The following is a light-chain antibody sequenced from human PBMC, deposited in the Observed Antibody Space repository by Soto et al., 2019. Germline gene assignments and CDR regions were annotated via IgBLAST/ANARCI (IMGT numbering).Light chain of an antibody. CDR3: QQYNNWPPRYT. CDR2: GAS. J-gene: IGKJ2*01. CDR1: QNVNSN. Sequence: EIVMTQSPATLSVSPGERATLSCRARQNVNSNLAWYQQKPGQAPRLLIYGASTRATAIPARFSGSGSGTEFTLTISSLQSEDFAVYYCQQYNNWPPRYTFGQGTKLEIK. V-gene: IGKV3-15*01.